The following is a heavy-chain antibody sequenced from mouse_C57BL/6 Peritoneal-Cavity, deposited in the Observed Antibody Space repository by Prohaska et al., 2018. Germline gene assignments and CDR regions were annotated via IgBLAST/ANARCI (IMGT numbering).Heavy chain of an antibody. V-gene: IGHV14-1*01. CDR3: TTLSSLEYFDV. Sequence: EFQLQQSVAELVRPAASVKLSCTASVFNIKDYYLHWVKQRPEQGLEWIGRIDPDDGDTEYATKFQGKATMTAATSSNTAYLQLSSLTSEDTAVYYCTTLSSLEYFDVWGTGTTVTVSS. J-gene: IGHJ1*03. CDR2: IDPDDGDT. CDR1: VFNIKDYY. D-gene: IGHD4-1*01.